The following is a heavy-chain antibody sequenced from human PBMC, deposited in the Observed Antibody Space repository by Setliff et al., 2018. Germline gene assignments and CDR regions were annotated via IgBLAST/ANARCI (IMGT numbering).Heavy chain of an antibody. J-gene: IGHJ4*02. D-gene: IGHD6-6*01. CDR3: ARGRNVAARLLDS. Sequence: SETLSLTCAAYGGTFSDYYWTWVRQPPGKGLEWIGEIHHSGSTNYNPSLKSRVSISVDTSKNQFSLKLSSVTAADTAVYYCARGRNVAARLLDSWGQGARVTVS. V-gene: IGHV4-34*01. CDR1: GGTFSDYY. CDR2: IHHSGST.